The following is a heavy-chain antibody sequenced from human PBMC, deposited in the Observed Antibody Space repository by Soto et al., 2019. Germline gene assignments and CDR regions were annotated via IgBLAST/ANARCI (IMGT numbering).Heavy chain of an antibody. Sequence: SETLSLTCTVSGGSMSSNYWTWIRQSPGKGLEWIGYIYYTGSTKYNPSLKSRVTISLDTSKNQFSLRLTSVTSVDTAVYYCVRSSSWQTPLAYWGQGTLVTVSS. J-gene: IGHJ4*02. V-gene: IGHV4-59*01. CDR1: GGSMSSNY. D-gene: IGHD6-13*01. CDR3: VRSSSWQTPLAY. CDR2: IYYTGST.